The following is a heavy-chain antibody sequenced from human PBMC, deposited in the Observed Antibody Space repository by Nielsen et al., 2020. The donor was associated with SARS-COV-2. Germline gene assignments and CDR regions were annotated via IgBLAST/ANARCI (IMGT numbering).Heavy chain of an antibody. D-gene: IGHD6-19*01. V-gene: IGHV3-21*06. CDR3: ASSGWLDH. Sequence: GESLKISCAASGFTFSSYGMHWVRQAPGKGLEWVSAISGSGGSTYYADSVKDRFTISRDNARNLLFLQMDSLRAEDTAVYYCASSGWLDHWGQGTLVTVSS. CDR2: ISGSGGST. CDR1: GFTFSSYG. J-gene: IGHJ4*02.